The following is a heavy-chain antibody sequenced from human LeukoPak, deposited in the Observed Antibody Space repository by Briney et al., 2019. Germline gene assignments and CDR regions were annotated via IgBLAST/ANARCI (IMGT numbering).Heavy chain of an antibody. Sequence: PGGSLRLSCAASGFTFSNYNMNWVRQAPGKGLEWVSYISSTRTIYYADSVRGRFTISRDNAKNSLYLQMNSLRDEDTAVYFCARDLDDSGSYHDYWGQGTLVTVSS. J-gene: IGHJ4*02. CDR1: GFTFSNYN. CDR3: ARDLDDSGSYHDY. V-gene: IGHV3-48*02. CDR2: ISSTRTI. D-gene: IGHD3-10*01.